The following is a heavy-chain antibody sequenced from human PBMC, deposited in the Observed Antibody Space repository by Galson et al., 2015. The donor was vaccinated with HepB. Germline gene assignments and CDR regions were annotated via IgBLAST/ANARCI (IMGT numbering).Heavy chain of an antibody. CDR3: ARGYAPDY. J-gene: IGHJ4*02. CDR2: IKQDGSEK. Sequence: SLRLSCAASEFTFSSYWMTWVRQTPGKGLECVANIKQDGSEKSYVDSVKGRFTISRDNAKNSLYLQMNSLRVEDTALYYCARGYAPDYWGQGTLVTVSP. CDR1: EFTFSSYW. V-gene: IGHV3-7*01. D-gene: IGHD1-1*01.